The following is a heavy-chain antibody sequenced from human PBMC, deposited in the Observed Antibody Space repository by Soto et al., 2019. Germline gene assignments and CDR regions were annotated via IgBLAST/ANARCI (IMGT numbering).Heavy chain of an antibody. V-gene: IGHV4-39*01. J-gene: IGHJ5*02. Sequence: QLQLQESGPGLVKPSETLSLTCTVSGGSISDDTYYWGWIRQPPGKGLEWIGSIYYSGTSSYNPSLKSPVTMSVDTSKKPLSLRLSSVTAADTAVYYCARLHCDSPNCVPLDPWGQGTLVIVSS. CDR3: ARLHCDSPNCVPLDP. CDR2: IYYSGTS. CDR1: GGSISDDTYY. D-gene: IGHD2-2*01.